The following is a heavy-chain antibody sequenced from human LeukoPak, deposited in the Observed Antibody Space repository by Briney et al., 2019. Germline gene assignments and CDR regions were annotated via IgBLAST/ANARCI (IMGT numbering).Heavy chain of an antibody. Sequence: GGCLRLSCAASGFTFSSYEMNWVRQAPGKGLEWVSYISSSGSTIYYADSVKGRFTISRDNAKNSLYLQMNSLRAEDTAVYYCARDCPPREGIVVVPAYHGMDVWGQGTTVTVSS. CDR3: ARDCPPREGIVVVPAYHGMDV. D-gene: IGHD2-2*01. CDR2: ISSSGSTI. J-gene: IGHJ6*02. V-gene: IGHV3-48*03. CDR1: GFTFSSYE.